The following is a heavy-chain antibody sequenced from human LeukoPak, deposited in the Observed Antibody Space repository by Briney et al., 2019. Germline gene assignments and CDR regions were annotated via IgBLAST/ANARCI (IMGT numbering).Heavy chain of an antibody. D-gene: IGHD3-3*01. CDR2: INHSGST. CDR3: AREDYDFWSGHTFDY. J-gene: IGHJ4*02. Sequence: SETLSLTCAVYGVSFSGYYWSWIRQPPGKGLEWIGEINHSGSTNYNPSLKSRVTISVDTSKNQFSLKLSSVTAADTAVYYCAREDYDFWSGHTFDYWGQGTLVTVSS. V-gene: IGHV4-34*01. CDR1: GVSFSGYY.